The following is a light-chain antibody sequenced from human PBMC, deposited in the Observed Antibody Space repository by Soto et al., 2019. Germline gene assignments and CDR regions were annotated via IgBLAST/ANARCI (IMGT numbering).Light chain of an antibody. J-gene: IGLJ1*01. CDR2: DVS. CDR1: SSDVGGSNY. Sequence: QSALTQPASVSGSPGQSITISCTGTSSDVGGSNYVSWYQQHPGKAPKLMIYDVSNRPSGVSNRFSSSKSGNTASLTISGLQAEDEADYYCGSYSSSSTLYVFGTGTKLTVL. V-gene: IGLV2-14*03. CDR3: GSYSSSSTLYV.